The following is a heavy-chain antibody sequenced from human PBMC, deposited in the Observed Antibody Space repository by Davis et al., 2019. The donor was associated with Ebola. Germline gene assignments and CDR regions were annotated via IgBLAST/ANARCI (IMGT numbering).Heavy chain of an antibody. V-gene: IGHV1-69*10. D-gene: IGHD3-10*01. CDR1: GFTFSSYG. CDR3: ARDGASGSYDY. CDR2: IIPILGIS. Sequence: KISCAASGFTFSSYGMHWVRQAPGQGLEWMGGIIPILGISNYAQKFQSRVTFIADKSTNTTYMEVSSLRSEDTAVYYCARDGASGSYDYWGQGTLVSVSS. J-gene: IGHJ4*02.